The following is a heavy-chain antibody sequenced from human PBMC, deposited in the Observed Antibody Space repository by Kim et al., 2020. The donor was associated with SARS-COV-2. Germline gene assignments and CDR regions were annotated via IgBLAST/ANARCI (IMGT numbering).Heavy chain of an antibody. CDR2: IYYSGST. Sequence: SETLSLTCTVSGDSITSGTYYWSWIRQHPGKGLEWIAYIYYSGSTFYNPSLESRFSVSVDTSKSQFSLNLSSVTAADTAVYYCARYDSSSSSFDYWGQGT. V-gene: IGHV4-31*03. CDR1: GDSITSGTYY. CDR3: ARYDSSSSSFDY. J-gene: IGHJ4*02. D-gene: IGHD6-6*01.